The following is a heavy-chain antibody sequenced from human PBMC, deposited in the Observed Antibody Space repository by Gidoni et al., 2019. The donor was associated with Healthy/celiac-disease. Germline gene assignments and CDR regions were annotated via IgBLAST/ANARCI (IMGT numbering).Heavy chain of an antibody. CDR2: IDPSDSYS. CDR1: GYSFTSYW. Sequence: EVKLVQSGSAVKKPGESLRISCKGSGYSFTSYWNSWVRQMPGKGLEWMGRIDPSDSYSNYSPSFQGHVTISADKSISPAYLQWSSLKASDTAMYYCARLAGDQDFDYWCQGTLVTVSS. D-gene: IGHD6-19*01. J-gene: IGHJ4*02. V-gene: IGHV5-10-1*03. CDR3: ARLAGDQDFDY.